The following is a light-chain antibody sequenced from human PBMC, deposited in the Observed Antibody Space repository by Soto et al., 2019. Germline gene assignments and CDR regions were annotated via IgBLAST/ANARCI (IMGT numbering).Light chain of an antibody. CDR1: TSDVGGYNF. J-gene: IGLJ1*01. CDR2: EVS. CDR3: SSYTSSGTRV. Sequence: SALTQPASVSGSPGQSITISCTGTTSDVGGYNFVSWYPLHPGKAPKLMIFEVSNRPSGVSNRFSGSKSGNTASLTISGLQAEDEADYYCSSYTSSGTRVFGTGTKVTVL. V-gene: IGLV2-14*01.